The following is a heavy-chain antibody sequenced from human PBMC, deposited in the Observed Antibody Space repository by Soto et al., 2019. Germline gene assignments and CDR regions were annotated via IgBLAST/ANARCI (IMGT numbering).Heavy chain of an antibody. Sequence: PGGSLRLSCAASGFTFSSYGMHWVRQAPGKGLEWVAVISYDGSNKYYADSVKGRFTISRDNSKNTLYLQMNSLRAEDTAVYYCAKSYSSIPLDYWGQGTLVTVSS. CDR2: ISYDGSNK. CDR1: GFTFSSYG. D-gene: IGHD6-19*01. CDR3: AKSYSSIPLDY. J-gene: IGHJ4*02. V-gene: IGHV3-30*18.